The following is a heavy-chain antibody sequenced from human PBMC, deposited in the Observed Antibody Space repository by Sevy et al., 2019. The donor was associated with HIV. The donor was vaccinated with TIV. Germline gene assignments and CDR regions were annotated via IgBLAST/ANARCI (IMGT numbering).Heavy chain of an antibody. CDR2: IYPGDSDT. D-gene: IGHD3-22*01. CDR1: GYSFTSYW. CDR3: ARDGYYDSSSYYYFDS. Sequence: GESLKISCKGSGYSFTSYWIGWVRQMPGKGLEWMGNIYPGDSDTRYSPSFQGQVTISADKSINTAYLQWSSLKASDTAMYYCARDGYYDSSSYYYFDSWGQGTLVTVSS. J-gene: IGHJ4*02. V-gene: IGHV5-51*01.